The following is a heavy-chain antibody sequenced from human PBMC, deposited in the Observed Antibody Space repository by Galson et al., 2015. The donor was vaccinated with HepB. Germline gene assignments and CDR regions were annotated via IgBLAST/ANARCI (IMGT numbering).Heavy chain of an antibody. D-gene: IGHD1-26*01. CDR2: ITPTLRIS. Sequence: SVKVSCKASGGTFSSYSISWVRQAPGQGLEWMGRITPTLRISNYAQNFQGRVTIIADKSTSTAYMELISLRSEDTAVYYCARGGIVGATEDAFDIWGQGTMVTVSS. CDR1: GGTFSSYS. V-gene: IGHV1-69*02. J-gene: IGHJ3*02. CDR3: ARGGIVGATEDAFDI.